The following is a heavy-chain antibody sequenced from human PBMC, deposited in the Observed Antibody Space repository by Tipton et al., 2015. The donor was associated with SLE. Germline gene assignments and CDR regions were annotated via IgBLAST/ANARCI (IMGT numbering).Heavy chain of an antibody. CDR1: GFTFSTYG. CDR3: AKDLYHSGWYQGHFEY. J-gene: IGHJ4*02. CDR2: IRYDGNNE. V-gene: IGHV3-30*02. Sequence: SLRLSCAASGFTFSTYGMHWVRQAPGKGLEWVAFIRYDGNNEYYAKSVKGRFTISRDNSKNTLYLQMSSLRVEDTAVYYCAKDLYHSGWYQGHFEYWGQGTPVTVSS. D-gene: IGHD6-19*01.